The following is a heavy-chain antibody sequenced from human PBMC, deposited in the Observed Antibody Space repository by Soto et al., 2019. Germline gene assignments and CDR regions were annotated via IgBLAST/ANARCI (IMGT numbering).Heavy chain of an antibody. D-gene: IGHD3-10*02. CDR2: IIPMFRSS. V-gene: IGHV1-69*13. CDR1: GGTFTGYA. Sequence: SVKVSCKASGGTFTGYAFSWVRQAPGQGLEWMGGIIPMFRSSNFAQKFQDRLTIFADASAGTAYMELSSLRSDDTAIYYCAKDVGFQQHLFVFDLWGQGTLVTASS. CDR3: AKDVGFQQHLFVFDL. J-gene: IGHJ4*02.